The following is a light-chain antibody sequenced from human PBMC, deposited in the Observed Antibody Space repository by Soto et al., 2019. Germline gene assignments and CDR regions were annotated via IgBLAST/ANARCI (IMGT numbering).Light chain of an antibody. J-gene: IGKJ4*01. CDR3: QQRSNWIT. CDR2: DAS. CDR1: QSVSTY. V-gene: IGKV3-11*01. Sequence: EIVLTQSPATLSLSPGEIATLSCRASQSVSTYLAWYQQKPGQAPRLVIHDASNRATGIPARFSGSGSGTDFTLTISSLEPEDFAVYYCQQRSNWITFGGGTKVEIK.